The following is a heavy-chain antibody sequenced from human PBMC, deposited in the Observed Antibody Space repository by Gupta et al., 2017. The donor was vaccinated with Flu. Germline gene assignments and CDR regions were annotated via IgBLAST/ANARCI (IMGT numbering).Heavy chain of an antibody. D-gene: IGHD2-15*01. CDR3: AKSVYCSGGGCYSPADH. CDR1: GITLRSTG. CDR2: IWYNGNYK. V-gene: IGHV3-33*03. J-gene: IGHJ4*02. Sequence: VQPVESGEGVVQPGGSIRLSCAASGITLRSTGINWVRQAPGKGLEWVAVIWYNGNYKYYADSLKGRFTISRDNSKDTAYLQIDSLRAEDTGLYYCAKSVYCSGGGCYSPADHWGQGTQVTVSS.